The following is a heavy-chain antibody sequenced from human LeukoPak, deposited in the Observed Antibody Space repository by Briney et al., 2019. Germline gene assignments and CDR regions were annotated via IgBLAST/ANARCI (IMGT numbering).Heavy chain of an antibody. D-gene: IGHD4-17*01. CDR2: IYYSGST. V-gene: IGHV4-59*01. Sequence: PSETLSLTCTVSGGSISSYYWSWIRQPPGKGLEWIGYIYYSGSTNYNPSLKSRVTISVDTSKNQFSLKLSSVTAADTAVYYCASLAHDYGDYWGGFYYYYMDVWGKGTTVTVSS. CDR1: GGSISSYY. J-gene: IGHJ6*03. CDR3: ASLAHDYGDYWGGFYYYYMDV.